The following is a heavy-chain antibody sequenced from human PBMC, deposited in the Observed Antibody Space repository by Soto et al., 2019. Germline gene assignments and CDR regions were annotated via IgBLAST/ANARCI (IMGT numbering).Heavy chain of an antibody. CDR2: ISTYNGNT. J-gene: IGHJ1*01. CDR1: GYTFTTYG. CDR3: ASDAQSTVTRGYFQH. Sequence: QVQLVQSGAEVKKPGASVKVSCKASGYTFTTYGISWVRQAPGQGLEWMGWISTYNGNTNYAQKLQGRVTMTTDTSTSTAYMELRSLRSDDTAVYYCASDAQSTVTRGYFQHWGQGTLVTVSS. D-gene: IGHD4-17*01. V-gene: IGHV1-18*01.